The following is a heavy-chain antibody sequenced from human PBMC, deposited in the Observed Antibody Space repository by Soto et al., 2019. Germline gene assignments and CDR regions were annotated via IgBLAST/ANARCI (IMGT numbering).Heavy chain of an antibody. J-gene: IGHJ5*01. CDR2: INHSGST. V-gene: IGHV4-34*01. CDR1: GGSFSGYY. Sequence: QVQLQQWGAGLLKPSETLSLTCAVYGGSFSGYYWTWIRQPPGTGLEWTGEINHSGSTNYNPSLKSQVTISVDTDQNQYSLKLTAVTAADTALYYCARDKIASCFDSWGQGTLVTVSS. CDR3: ARDKIASCFDS.